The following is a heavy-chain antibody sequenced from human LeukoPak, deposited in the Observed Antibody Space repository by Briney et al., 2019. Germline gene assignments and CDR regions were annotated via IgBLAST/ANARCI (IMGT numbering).Heavy chain of an antibody. CDR3: ARAGHSSGRYGTTGGFDC. V-gene: IGHV3-7*01. D-gene: IGHD6-19*01. J-gene: IGHJ4*02. CDR2: IKQDGSEK. CDR1: EFTFSSYW. Sequence: GGSLRLSCAASEFTFSSYWVSWVRQAPGKGLEWVANIKQDGSEKYYVDSVKGRFTISRDNAKNSLYLQMNSLRAEDTAIYYCARAGHSSGRYGTTGGFDCWGQGTLVTVSS.